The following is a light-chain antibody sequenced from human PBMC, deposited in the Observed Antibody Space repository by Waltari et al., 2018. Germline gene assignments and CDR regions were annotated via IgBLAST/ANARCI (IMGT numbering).Light chain of an antibody. CDR3: SSYTSSSTLL. CDR2: DVS. Sequence: QSALTQPASVSGSPGQSITISCTGTSSDVGGYNYVSWYQQHPGKAPKLIIYDVSKRPPGVSNRFSGSKSGNTASLTIAGLQAEDEADFYCSSYTSSSTLLFGGGTKLTVL. J-gene: IGLJ3*02. CDR1: SSDVGGYNY. V-gene: IGLV2-14*01.